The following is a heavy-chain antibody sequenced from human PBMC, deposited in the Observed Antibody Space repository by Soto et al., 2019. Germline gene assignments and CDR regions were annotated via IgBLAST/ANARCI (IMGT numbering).Heavy chain of an antibody. D-gene: IGHD2-2*02. CDR2: IYWDDDK. V-gene: IGHV2-5*02. Sequence: SGPTLVNPTQTLTLTCTFSGFSLSTSGVGVGWIRQPPGKALEWLALIYWDDDKRYSPSLKSRLTITKDTSKNQVVLTMTNMDPVDTATYYCAHWGYVLVVPAAITNWFDPWGQVTLVTVYS. CDR1: GFSLSTSGVG. CDR3: AHWGYVLVVPAAITNWFDP. J-gene: IGHJ5*02.